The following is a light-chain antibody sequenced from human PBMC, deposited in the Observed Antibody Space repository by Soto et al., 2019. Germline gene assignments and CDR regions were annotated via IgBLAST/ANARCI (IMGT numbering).Light chain of an antibody. CDR3: QQSYSTSGT. V-gene: IGKV1-39*01. CDR2: AAS. J-gene: IGKJ2*01. Sequence: DIQMTQSPSSLSASVGDRVTITCRASQSISSYLNWYQQKPGKAPKLLIYAASSLQSGVPSRFSGSGSGTDFTLTISSLQPEDFATYYCQQSYSTSGTFGLGTKLEIK. CDR1: QSISSY.